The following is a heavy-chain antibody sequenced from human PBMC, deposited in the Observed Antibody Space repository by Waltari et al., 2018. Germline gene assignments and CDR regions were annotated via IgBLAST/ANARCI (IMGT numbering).Heavy chain of an antibody. CDR1: GGSISSHY. CDR2: IYYSGST. V-gene: IGHV4-59*11. J-gene: IGHJ4*02. D-gene: IGHD6-19*01. CDR3: ASSSGWYGSNFDY. Sequence: QVQLQESGPGLVKPSETLSLTCTVSGGSISSHYWSWIRQPPGKGLEWIGYIYYSGSTNYNPSLKSRVTISVDTSKNQFSLKLSSVTAADTAVYYCASSSGWYGSNFDYWGQGTLVTVSS.